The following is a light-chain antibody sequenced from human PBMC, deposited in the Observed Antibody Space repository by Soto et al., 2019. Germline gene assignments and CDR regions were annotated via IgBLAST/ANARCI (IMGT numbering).Light chain of an antibody. CDR1: SSNIGAGYD. V-gene: IGLV1-40*01. Sequence: QSVLTQPPSMSGAPGQRVTISCTGSSSNIGAGYDVHWYQQLPGTAPKLLIYGNSNRPSGVPDRFSGSKSGTSASLAITGLQAEDDADYYCQSYDSSLSTWVFGGGTKLTVL. CDR2: GNS. CDR3: QSYDSSLSTWV. J-gene: IGLJ3*02.